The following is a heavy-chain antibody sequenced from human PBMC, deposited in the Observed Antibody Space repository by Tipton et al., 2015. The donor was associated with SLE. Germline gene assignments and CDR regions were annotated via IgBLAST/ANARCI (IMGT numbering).Heavy chain of an antibody. CDR1: GYTLTELS. J-gene: IGHJ3*02. CDR3: AASPALKAACDI. V-gene: IGHV1-24*01. Sequence: QSGAEVKKPGASVKVSCKVSGYTLTELSMHWVRQAPGKGLEWMGGFDPEDGETIYAQKFQGRVTMTEDTSTDTAYMELSSLRSEYTAVYYCAASPALKAACDIWGQGTMVTVSS. D-gene: IGHD6-6*01. CDR2: FDPEDGET.